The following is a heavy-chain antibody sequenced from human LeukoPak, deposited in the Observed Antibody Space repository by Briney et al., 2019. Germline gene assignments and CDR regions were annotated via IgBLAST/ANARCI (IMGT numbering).Heavy chain of an antibody. CDR3: ARELNYYGLGSYYGEGAFDI. V-gene: IGHV1-3*01. Sequence: APVKVSCKASGYTFTSYAMHWVRQAPGQRLEWMGWINAGNGNTKYSQKFQGRVTITRDTSASTAYMELSSLRSEDTAVYYCARELNYYGLGSYYGEGAFDIWGQGTMVTVSS. J-gene: IGHJ3*02. CDR2: INAGNGNT. D-gene: IGHD3-10*01. CDR1: GYTFTSYA.